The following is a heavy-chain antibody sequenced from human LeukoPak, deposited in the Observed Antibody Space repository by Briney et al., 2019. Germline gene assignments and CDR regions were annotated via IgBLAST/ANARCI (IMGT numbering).Heavy chain of an antibody. V-gene: IGHV4-59*01. J-gene: IGHJ3*02. CDR1: GGSISRYY. CDR3: ARGAYPDAFDI. CDR2: IYYSGST. Sequence: SETLSLTCTVSGGSISRYYWSWVRQPPGKGLEWIGYIYYSGSTNYNPSLKSRVTISVDTSKSQFSLKLSSVTAADTAVYYCARGAYPDAFDIWGQGTMVTVSS. D-gene: IGHD2-21*01.